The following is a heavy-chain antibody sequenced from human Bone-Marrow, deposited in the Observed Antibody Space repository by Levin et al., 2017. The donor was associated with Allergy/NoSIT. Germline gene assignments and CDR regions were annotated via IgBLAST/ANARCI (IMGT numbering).Heavy chain of an antibody. CDR3: AVFSLRYGAFDI. J-gene: IGHJ3*02. CDR2: VNHRGST. V-gene: IGHV4-34*01. CDR1: GGSFGGYY. D-gene: IGHD4-17*01. Sequence: SPTLSLPCAVYGGSFGGYYWSWLRQPPGKSLEWIGEVNHRGSTTYNPSLKSRATISVDTSTNQFSVKLNSVTAADTAVYFCAVFSLRYGAFDIWGQGTMVTVSS.